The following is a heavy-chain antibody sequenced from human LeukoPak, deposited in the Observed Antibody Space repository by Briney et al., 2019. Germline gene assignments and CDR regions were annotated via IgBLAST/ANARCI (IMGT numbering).Heavy chain of an antibody. CDR3: ARRFGLRLGELSSPRPYNWFDP. Sequence: SVKVSCKASGGTFSSYAISWVRQAPGQGLEWMGRIIPILGIANYAQKFQGRVTITVDKSTSTAYMELSSLRSEDTAVYYCARRFGLRLGELSSPRPYNWFDPWGQGTLVTVSS. D-gene: IGHD3-16*02. J-gene: IGHJ5*02. CDR2: IIPILGIA. V-gene: IGHV1-69*04. CDR1: GGTFSSYA.